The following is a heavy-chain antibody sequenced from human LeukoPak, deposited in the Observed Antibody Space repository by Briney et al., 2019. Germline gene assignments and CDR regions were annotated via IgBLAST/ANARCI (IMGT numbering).Heavy chain of an antibody. D-gene: IGHD3-10*01. Sequence: PSETLCLTCTASGDSISSYSWSWIRQPPGKGLEWIAYIYYSESTNYNPSLKGRVTISVDTSQNQFSLKLTSVAAADTVVYYCARAGRGGGAMVVWGKETTVTVSS. CDR3: ARAGRGGGAMVV. CDR1: GDSISSYS. V-gene: IGHV4-59*01. J-gene: IGHJ6*03. CDR2: IYYSEST.